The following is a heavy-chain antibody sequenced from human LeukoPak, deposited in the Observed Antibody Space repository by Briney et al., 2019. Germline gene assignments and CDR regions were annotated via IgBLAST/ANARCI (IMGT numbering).Heavy chain of an antibody. CDR2: ISSGSTI. CDR1: GFTFSSYE. J-gene: IGHJ4*02. CDR3: ARNDFWSGFYY. Sequence: GGSLRLSCAASGFTFSSYEMNWVRQAPGKGLEWISYISSGSTIYYADSVKGRFTISRDNAKNSLYLQMNSLRAEDTAVYYCARNDFWSGFYYWGQGTLVTVSS. D-gene: IGHD3-3*01. V-gene: IGHV3-48*03.